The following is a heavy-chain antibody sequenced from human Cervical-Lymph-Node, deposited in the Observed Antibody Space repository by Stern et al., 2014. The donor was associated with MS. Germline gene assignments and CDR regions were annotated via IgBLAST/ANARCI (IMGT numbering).Heavy chain of an antibody. V-gene: IGHV7-4-1*02. J-gene: IGHJ4*02. CDR3: AKEGDYVWGNYREM. Sequence: VQLEESGSELKKPGASVKVSCKTSGYTFTTYAINWVRQAPGQGLEWMGWINTHTGNPTYAQDFTGRFVFSLDTSISTAYLEISSLRAEDTAVYYCAKEGDYVWGNYREMWGQGTLVTVSS. CDR2: INTHTGNP. CDR1: GYTFTTYA. D-gene: IGHD3-16*02.